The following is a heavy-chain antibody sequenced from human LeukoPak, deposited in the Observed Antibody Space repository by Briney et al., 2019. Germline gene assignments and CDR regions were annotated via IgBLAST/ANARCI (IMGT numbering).Heavy chain of an antibody. V-gene: IGHV3-23*01. Sequence: PGGSLRLSCAASGFTFSSYAMGWVRQAPGKGLGWVSAISGSGGSTYYADSVKGRFTISRDNSKNTLYLQMNSLRVEDTAVYYCAKDLGVVVPAAIDYFDYWGQGTLVTVSS. J-gene: IGHJ4*02. CDR2: ISGSGGST. CDR1: GFTFSSYA. D-gene: IGHD2-2*01. CDR3: AKDLGVVVPAAIDYFDY.